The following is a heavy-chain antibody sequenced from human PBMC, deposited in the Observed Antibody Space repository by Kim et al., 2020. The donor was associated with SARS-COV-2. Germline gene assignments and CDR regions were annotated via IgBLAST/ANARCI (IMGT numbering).Heavy chain of an antibody. Sequence: GGSLRLSCAASGFTFSSYSMNWVRQAPGKGLEWVSSISSSSSYIYYADSVKGRFTISRDNAKNSLYLQMNSLRAEDTAVYYCARFDYDSSGYYYDYYYYGMDVWGPGTTVTVSS. CDR3: ARFDYDSSGYYYDYYYYGMDV. J-gene: IGHJ6*02. D-gene: IGHD3-22*01. CDR1: GFTFSSYS. CDR2: ISSSSSYI. V-gene: IGHV3-21*01.